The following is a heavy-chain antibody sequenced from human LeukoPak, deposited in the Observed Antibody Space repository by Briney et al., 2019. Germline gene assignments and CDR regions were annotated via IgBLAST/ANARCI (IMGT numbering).Heavy chain of an antibody. J-gene: IGHJ5*02. D-gene: IGHD3-3*01. Sequence: KPSETLSLTCTVSGGSISSYYWSWIRQPAGKGLEWIGRLYTSGSTNYNPSLKSRVTMSVDTSKNQFSLKLSSVTAADTAVYYCARHYDFWSGYSNWFDPWGQGTLVTVSS. CDR2: LYTSGST. CDR1: GGSISSYY. V-gene: IGHV4-4*07. CDR3: ARHYDFWSGYSNWFDP.